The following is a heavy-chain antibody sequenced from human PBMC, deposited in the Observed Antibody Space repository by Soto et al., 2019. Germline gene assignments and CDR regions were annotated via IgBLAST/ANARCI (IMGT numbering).Heavy chain of an antibody. D-gene: IGHD3-9*01. V-gene: IGHV3-30*18. CDR3: AKPQLRYFDWLSPFDY. CDR1: GFTSSSYG. J-gene: IGHJ4*02. Sequence: LRLSCAASGFTSSSYGMHWVRQAPGKGLEWVAVISYDGSNKYYADSVEGRFTISRDNSKNTLYLQMNSLRAEDTAVYYCAKPQLRYFDWLSPFDYWGQGTLVTVSS. CDR2: ISYDGSNK.